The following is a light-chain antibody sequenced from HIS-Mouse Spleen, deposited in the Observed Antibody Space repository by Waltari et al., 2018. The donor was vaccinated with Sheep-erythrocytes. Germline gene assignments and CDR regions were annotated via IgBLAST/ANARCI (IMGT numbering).Light chain of an antibody. CDR2: SNN. V-gene: IGLV1-44*01. J-gene: IGLJ1*01. Sequence: QSVLTQPPSASGTPGQRVTISCSGSSSDIGSNTANWYQQLPGTAPKLLIDSNNQRPSGVPDRFSGSKSGTSASLAISGLQSEDEADYYCAAWDDSLNGYVFGTGTKVTVL. CDR3: AAWDDSLNGYV. CDR1: SSDIGSNT.